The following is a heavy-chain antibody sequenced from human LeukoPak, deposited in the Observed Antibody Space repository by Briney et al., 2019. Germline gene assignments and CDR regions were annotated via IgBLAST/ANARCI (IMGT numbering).Heavy chain of an antibody. CDR2: IKEDGSEK. CDR1: GFTFSSYW. Sequence: GGSLRLSCAVSGFTFSSYWMSWVRQAPGKGPEWVANIKEDGSEKYCVDSMKGRFTISRDNAKNSLYLQINSLRAEDTAVYYCARDEIRRTFDYWGQGALVTVSS. V-gene: IGHV3-7*03. D-gene: IGHD3-10*01. CDR3: ARDEIRRTFDY. J-gene: IGHJ4*02.